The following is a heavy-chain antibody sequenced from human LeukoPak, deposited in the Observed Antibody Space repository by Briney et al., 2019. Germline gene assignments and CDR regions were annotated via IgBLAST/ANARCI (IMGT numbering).Heavy chain of an antibody. J-gene: IGHJ4*02. CDR2: INHSGST. Sequence: SETLSLTCAVYGGSFSGYYWSWIRQPPGKGLEWIGEINHSGSTNYNPSLKSRVTISVDTSKNQFSLKLNSVTAADTAVYYCARLPLYYDYVWGSYRRVYYFDYWGQGTLVTVSS. CDR3: ARLPLYYDYVWGSYRRVYYFDY. V-gene: IGHV4-34*01. CDR1: GGSFSGYY. D-gene: IGHD3-16*02.